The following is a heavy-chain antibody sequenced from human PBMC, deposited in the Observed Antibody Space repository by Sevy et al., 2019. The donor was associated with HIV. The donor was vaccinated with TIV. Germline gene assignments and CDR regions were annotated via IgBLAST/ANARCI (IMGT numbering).Heavy chain of an antibody. CDR2: MNPNSGNT. D-gene: IGHD3-22*01. J-gene: IGHJ6*02. CDR1: GYTFTSYD. V-gene: IGHV1-8*01. Sequence: ASVKVSCKASGYTFTSYDINWVRQATGQGLEWMGWMNPNSGNTGYAQKFKGRVTMTRNTSISTAYMELSSLGSEDTAVYYCARGDSPVGYYYYGMDVWGQGTTVTVSS. CDR3: ARGDSPVGYYYYGMDV.